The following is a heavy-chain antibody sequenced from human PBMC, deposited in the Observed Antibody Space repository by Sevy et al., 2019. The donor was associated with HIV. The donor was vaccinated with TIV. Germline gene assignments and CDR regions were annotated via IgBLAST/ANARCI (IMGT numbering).Heavy chain of an antibody. D-gene: IGHD3-10*01. Sequence: GGCLRLSCAASGFTFSSYPMHWVRQAPGKGLEWVSFISFDGTDKYYADSVKVRFTITRDNSKNTLFLQMNSLRAEDTAFYYCVRETTMLPRGAFDFWGQGTMVTVSS. V-gene: IGHV3-30-3*01. CDR2: ISFDGTDK. CDR1: GFTFSSYP. J-gene: IGHJ3*01. CDR3: VRETTMLPRGAFDF.